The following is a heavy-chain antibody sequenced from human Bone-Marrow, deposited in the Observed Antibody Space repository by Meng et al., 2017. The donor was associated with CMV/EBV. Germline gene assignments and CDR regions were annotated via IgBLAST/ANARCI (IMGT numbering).Heavy chain of an antibody. J-gene: IGHJ4*02. D-gene: IGHD3-22*01. V-gene: IGHV4-39*07. CDR2: IYYSGST. Sequence: QPQLPWPCTVLVKPSETLFLPCTASGGSISSSCYYWGWIRQPPGKGLEWIGSIYYSGSTYYTPSLKSRVTISVDTSKNQFSLKLSSVTAADTAVYYCARGLVTYYDSSGYYNYWGQGTLVTVSS. CDR3: ARGLVTYYDSSGYYNY. CDR1: GGSISSSCYY.